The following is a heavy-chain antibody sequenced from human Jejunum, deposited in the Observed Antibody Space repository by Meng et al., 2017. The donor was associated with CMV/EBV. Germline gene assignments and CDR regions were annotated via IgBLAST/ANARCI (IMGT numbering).Heavy chain of an antibody. CDR3: ARGESRGYYYFDY. CDR1: CASIHYAF. CDR2: ISASGNT. Sequence: QVPRPASGPGPGRPSAPLSLICSFSCASIHYAFCSWIRQPAGKKLEWIGLISASGNTNYTPSFKSRVIMSLDTSNNLFFLKLTSVTAADTALYYCARGESRGYYYFDYWGQGILVTVSS. V-gene: IGHV4-4*07. J-gene: IGHJ4*02. D-gene: IGHD3-22*01.